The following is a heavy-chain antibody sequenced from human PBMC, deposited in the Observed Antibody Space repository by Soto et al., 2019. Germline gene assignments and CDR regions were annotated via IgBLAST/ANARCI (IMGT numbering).Heavy chain of an antibody. CDR1: GFTVSTKY. V-gene: IGHV3-66*01. D-gene: IGHD3-16*01. Sequence: LGGSLRLSCAASGFTVSTKYMIWVRQAPVNGLEFVSVIYSFFSTFYSDSLRGRFTISIYNSKNTLNLQMNSLRAEDTDVYYCSRAPWAADYWGQGTLVTVSS. CDR2: IYSFFST. CDR3: SRAPWAADY. J-gene: IGHJ4*02.